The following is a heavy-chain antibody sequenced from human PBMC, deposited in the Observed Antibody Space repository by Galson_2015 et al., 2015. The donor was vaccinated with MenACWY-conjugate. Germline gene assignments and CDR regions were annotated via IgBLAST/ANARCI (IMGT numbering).Heavy chain of an antibody. CDR1: GGTFSSYA. Sequence: SVKVSCKASGGTFSSYAISWVRQAPGQGLEWMGGIIPIFGTANYAQKFQGRVTITADKSTSTAYMELSSLRSEDTAVYYCARTDGVYGDLTFDYWGQGTLVTVSS. D-gene: IGHD4-17*01. V-gene: IGHV1-69*06. CDR3: ARTDGVYGDLTFDY. J-gene: IGHJ4*02. CDR2: IIPIFGTA.